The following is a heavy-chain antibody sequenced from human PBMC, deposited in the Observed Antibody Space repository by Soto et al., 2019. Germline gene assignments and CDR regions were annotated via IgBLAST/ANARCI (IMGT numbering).Heavy chain of an antibody. D-gene: IGHD2-8*01. CDR3: ARDPLEEDIVLILFDY. CDR1: GYTFTSYA. V-gene: IGHV1-3*01. Sequence: ASVKVSCKASGYTFTSYAMHWVRQAPGQRLEWMGWINAGNGNTKYSQKFQGRVTITRDTSASTAYMELSSLRSEDTAVYYCARDPLEEDIVLILFDYWGQGTLVTVSS. CDR2: INAGNGNT. J-gene: IGHJ4*02.